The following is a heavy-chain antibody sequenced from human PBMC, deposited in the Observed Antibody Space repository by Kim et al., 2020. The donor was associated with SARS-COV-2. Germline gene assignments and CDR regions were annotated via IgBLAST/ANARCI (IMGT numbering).Heavy chain of an antibody. CDR3: ARDILPAGYCSGGSCYLPYY. Sequence: ASVKVSCKASGYTFTGYYMHWVRQAPGQGLEWMGRINPNSGGTNYAQKFQGRVIMTRDTSISTAYMELSRLRSDDRAVYYCARDILPAGYCSGGSCYLPYYSGQGTLGTVAS. V-gene: IGHV1-2*06. CDR2: INPNSGGT. D-gene: IGHD2-15*01. J-gene: IGHJ4*02. CDR1: GYTFTGYY.